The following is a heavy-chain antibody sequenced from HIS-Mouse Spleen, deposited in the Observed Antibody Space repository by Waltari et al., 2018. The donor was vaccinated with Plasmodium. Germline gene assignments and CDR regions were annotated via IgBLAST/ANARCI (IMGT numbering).Heavy chain of an antibody. V-gene: IGHV3-7*01. CDR3: ASSWYWYFDL. CDR2: IKQDGSEK. CDR1: GFTFSSYW. Sequence: EVQLVESGGGLVQPGGSLRLSCAASGFTFSSYWMSWVRQGPGRGLGRVANIKQDGSEKYYVDSVKGRFTISRDNAKNSLYLQMNGLRAEDTAVDYCASSWYWYFDLWGRGTLVTVSS. D-gene: IGHD6-13*01. J-gene: IGHJ2*01.